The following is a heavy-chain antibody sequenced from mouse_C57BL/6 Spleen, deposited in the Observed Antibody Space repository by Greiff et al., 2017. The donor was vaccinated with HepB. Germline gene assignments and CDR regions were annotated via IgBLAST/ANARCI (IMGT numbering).Heavy chain of an antibody. CDR2: ISYDGSN. CDR3: ARDGDYYGSTYAMDY. J-gene: IGHJ4*01. D-gene: IGHD1-1*01. CDR1: GYSITSGYY. V-gene: IGHV3-6*01. Sequence: EVQRVESGPGLVKPSQSLSLTCSVTGYSITSGYYWNWIRQFPGNKLEWMGYISYDGSNNYNPSLKNRISITRDTSKNQFFLKLNSVTTEDTATYYCARDGDYYGSTYAMDYWGQGTSVTVSS.